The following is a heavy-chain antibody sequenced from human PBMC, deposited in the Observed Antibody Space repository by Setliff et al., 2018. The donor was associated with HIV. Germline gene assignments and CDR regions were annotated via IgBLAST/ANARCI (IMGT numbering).Heavy chain of an antibody. J-gene: IGHJ5*02. V-gene: IGHV4-61*09. D-gene: IGHD3-3*01. CDR3: ARGFTIFGVGFSADPTGNWFDP. CDR2: TYSSGST. CDR1: GGSISSDTYH. Sequence: PSETLSLTCTVSGGSISSDTYHYSWIRQPAGKGLEWIGQTYSSGSTKCNPSLKSRVTISVDTSKNQFSLTLSSVTAADTAMYYCARGFTIFGVGFSADPTGNWFDPWGQGTLVTVSS.